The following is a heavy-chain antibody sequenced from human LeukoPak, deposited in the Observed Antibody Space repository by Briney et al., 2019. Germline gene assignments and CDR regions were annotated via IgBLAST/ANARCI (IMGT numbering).Heavy chain of an antibody. D-gene: IGHD5-18*01. J-gene: IGHJ5*02. CDR1: GGSISSYY. CDR3: ARHGRGYSYQNWFDP. V-gene: IGHV4-59*08. Sequence: ASETLSLTCTVSGGSISSYYWSWIRQPPGKGLEWIGYIYHNGNTNYNPSLKSRVTISVDTSKNQFSLKLSSVTAADTAVYYCARHGRGYSYQNWFDPWGQGTLVTVSS. CDR2: IYHNGNT.